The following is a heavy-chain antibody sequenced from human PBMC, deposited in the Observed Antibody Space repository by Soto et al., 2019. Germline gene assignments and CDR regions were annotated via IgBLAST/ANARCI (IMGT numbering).Heavy chain of an antibody. CDR3: ARTVNYYYYMDV. D-gene: IGHD3-16*02. CDR1: GGSISSYY. V-gene: IGHV4-59*08. CDR2: IYYSGST. Sequence: SETLSLTCTVSGGSISSYYWSWIRQPPGKGLEWIGYIYYSGSTNYNPSLKSRVTISVDTSKNQFSLKLSSVTAADTAVYYCARTVNYYYYMDVWGKGTTVTVS. J-gene: IGHJ6*03.